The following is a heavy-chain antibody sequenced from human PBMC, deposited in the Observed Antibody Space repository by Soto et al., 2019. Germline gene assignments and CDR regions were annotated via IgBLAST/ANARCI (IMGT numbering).Heavy chain of an antibody. CDR2: IIPIFGTA. J-gene: IGHJ6*02. Sequence: QVQLVQSGAEVKKPGSSVKVSCKASGGTFSSYAISWVRQAPGQGLEWMGGIIPIFGTANYAQKFQGRVTITADESTGTAYMELSRLGSEDTAVYYCASQQVGPSYYYGMDVWGQGTTVTVSS. CDR1: GGTFSSYA. V-gene: IGHV1-69*12. CDR3: ASQQVGPSYYYGMDV. D-gene: IGHD6-6*01.